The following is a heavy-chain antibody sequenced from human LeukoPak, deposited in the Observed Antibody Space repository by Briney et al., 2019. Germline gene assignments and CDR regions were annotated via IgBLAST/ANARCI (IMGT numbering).Heavy chain of an antibody. CDR3: ARVPYSSGWYYFDY. V-gene: IGHV4-59*01. Sequence: SETLSLTCTVSGGSISSYYWSWIRQPPGKGLEWIGYIYYSGSTNYNPSLKSRVTISVDTSKNQFSLKLSSVTAADTAVYYCARVPYSSGWYYFDYWGQGTLVTVSS. J-gene: IGHJ4*02. D-gene: IGHD6-19*01. CDR1: GGSISSYY. CDR2: IYYSGST.